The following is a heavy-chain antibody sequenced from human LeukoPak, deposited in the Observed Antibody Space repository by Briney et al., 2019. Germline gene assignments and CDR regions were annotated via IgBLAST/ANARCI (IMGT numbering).Heavy chain of an antibody. CDR3: ARTYYYGSGTYWYSYYYMDV. J-gene: IGHJ6*03. D-gene: IGHD3-10*01. Sequence: SVKVSCKTSGDTFSTYGISWLRQAPGQGLEWMGGIIPIFGIPNVAQKFQGRVTITSDESTSTIYMEVNSLRSEDTAVYYCARTYYYGSGTYWYSYYYMDVWGGGTTVTVS. V-gene: IGHV1-69*13. CDR2: IIPIFGIP. CDR1: GDTFSTYG.